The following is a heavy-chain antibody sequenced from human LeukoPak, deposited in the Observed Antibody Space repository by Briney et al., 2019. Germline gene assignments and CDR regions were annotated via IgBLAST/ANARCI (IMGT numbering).Heavy chain of an antibody. Sequence: GGSLRLSCAASGFTFSSYAMHWVRQAPGKGLEWVAVISYDGSNKYYADSVKGRFTISRDNSKNTLYLQMNSLRAEDTAVYYCARDRRYFDWSYYFDYWGQGTLVTVSS. V-gene: IGHV3-30-3*01. CDR3: ARDRRYFDWSYYFDY. J-gene: IGHJ4*02. CDR2: ISYDGSNK. CDR1: GFTFSSYA. D-gene: IGHD3-9*01.